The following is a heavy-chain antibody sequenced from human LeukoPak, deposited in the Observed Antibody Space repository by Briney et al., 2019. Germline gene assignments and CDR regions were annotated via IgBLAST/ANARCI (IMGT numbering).Heavy chain of an antibody. CDR3: ARVGGYSGYAVI. CDR2: IYYSGST. V-gene: IGHV4-39*07. CDR1: GGSISSSSYY. Sequence: PSETLSLTCTVSGGSISSSSYYWGWIRQPPGKGLEWIGSIYYSGSTYYNPSLKSRVTISVDTSKNQLSLKLSSVTAADTAVYYCARVGGYSGYAVIWGQGTLVTVSS. J-gene: IGHJ4*02. D-gene: IGHD5-12*01.